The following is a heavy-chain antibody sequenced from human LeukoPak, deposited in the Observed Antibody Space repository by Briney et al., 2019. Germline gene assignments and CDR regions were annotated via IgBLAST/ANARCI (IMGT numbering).Heavy chain of an antibody. CDR2: ISSGGSTK. CDR1: GFNLSSYE. J-gene: IGHJ6*02. Sequence: GGSLRLSCAASGFNLSSYEMNWVRQAPGKGLEWVSYISSGGSTKYYADSVKGRFTFSRDNAKNSLYLQMNSLRAGDTAVYYCARQRGSGSPNYYYYGMDVWGQGTTVTVSS. D-gene: IGHD3-10*01. V-gene: IGHV3-48*03. CDR3: ARQRGSGSPNYYYYGMDV.